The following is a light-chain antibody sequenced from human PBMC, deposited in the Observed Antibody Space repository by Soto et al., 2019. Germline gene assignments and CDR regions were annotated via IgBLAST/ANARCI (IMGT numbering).Light chain of an antibody. CDR3: QQSDNWPPT. Sequence: EIVMTQSPVTLSLSPGERATLSCRASRSVSTKLVWYQHKPGQPPRLLISGASARATGIPDRFSGSGSGTEFTLTIASLQSEDFAVYYCQQSDNWPPTFGQGTKVEIK. CDR2: GAS. V-gene: IGKV3-15*01. J-gene: IGKJ1*01. CDR1: RSVSTK.